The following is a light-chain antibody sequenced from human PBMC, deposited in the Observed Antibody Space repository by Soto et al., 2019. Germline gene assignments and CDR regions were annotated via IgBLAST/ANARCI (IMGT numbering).Light chain of an antibody. Sequence: QSALTQPPSASGSPGQSVTISCIGTASDIGRYNYVSWYQHHPGKAPKLIIYEVTKRPSGVPDRFSGSKSGNTASLTVSGLQADYEADYYCNSYVGSNNYVFVTGTKLTVL. V-gene: IGLV2-8*01. CDR1: ASDIGRYNY. J-gene: IGLJ1*01. CDR2: EVT. CDR3: NSYVGSNNYV.